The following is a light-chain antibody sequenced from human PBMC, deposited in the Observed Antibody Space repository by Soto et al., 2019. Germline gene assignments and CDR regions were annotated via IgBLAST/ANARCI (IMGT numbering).Light chain of an antibody. J-gene: IGLJ1*01. Sequence: QSVLTQPPSASGAPGQSVTISCSGSSSNIGSNPVNWYQQLPGTAPKLLIFSDTQRPSGVPDRFSGSKSGTSASLAISGLQSEDEADYYCAAWDDSLNGHYVFGSGTKLTVL. V-gene: IGLV1-44*01. CDR2: SDT. CDR1: SSNIGSNP. CDR3: AAWDDSLNGHYV.